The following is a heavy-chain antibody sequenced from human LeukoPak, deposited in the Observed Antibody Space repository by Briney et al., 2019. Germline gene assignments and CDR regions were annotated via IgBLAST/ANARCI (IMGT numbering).Heavy chain of an antibody. D-gene: IGHD2-15*01. V-gene: IGHV4-59*08. J-gene: IGHJ3*02. CDR2: IYYSGST. CDR1: GGSISSFY. CDR3: ARQMVVYAFDI. Sequence: SETLSLTCTVSGGSISSFYWSWIRQPPGKGLEWIGYIYYSGSTNYNPSLKSRVTISVDTSKNQFSLKLSSVTAADTAVYYCARQMVVYAFDIWGQGTMVTVSS.